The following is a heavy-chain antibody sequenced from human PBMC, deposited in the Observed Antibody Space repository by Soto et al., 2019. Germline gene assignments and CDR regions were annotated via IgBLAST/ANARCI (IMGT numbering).Heavy chain of an antibody. CDR1: GYTFSSYA. J-gene: IGHJ5*02. V-gene: IGHV1-8*01. CDR3: ARDYGGNSGWFDP. CDR2: MNPNNDNT. Sequence: QVQLVQSGAEVREPGASVKVYCKASGYTFSSYAINWVRQATGQGLEWMGWMNPNNDNTGYAQKFQGRVTMTRDTSISTAYIELSSLRFEDTAVYYCARDYGGNSGWFDPRGQGTLVTVSS. D-gene: IGHD4-17*01.